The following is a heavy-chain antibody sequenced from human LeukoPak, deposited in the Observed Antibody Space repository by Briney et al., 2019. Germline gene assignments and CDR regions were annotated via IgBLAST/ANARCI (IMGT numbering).Heavy chain of an antibody. J-gene: IGHJ4*02. CDR3: ARFAASGEAGSFDY. D-gene: IGHD6-19*01. Sequence: GGSLRLSCGAPEFSFSSYSMNWVRQAPGKGLEWVASISSSSDFIYYADSVKGRFTISRDNAKNSLYLQMDSLRAEDTAVYYCARFAASGEAGSFDYWGQGTLVTVSS. CDR2: ISSSSDFI. V-gene: IGHV3-21*01. CDR1: EFSFSSYS.